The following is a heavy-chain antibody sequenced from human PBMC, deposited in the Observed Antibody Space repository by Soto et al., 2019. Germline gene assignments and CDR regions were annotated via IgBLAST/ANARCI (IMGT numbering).Heavy chain of an antibody. V-gene: IGHV3-7*01. Sequence: PGGSLRLSCAASGFTFRAYLMSWVRQAPGKGLDWVANINQDGSVEYYADSVQGRFTISRDNAKNSLYLHMNSLRAEDTAVYYLSNLSGEGWESERHRYWGPGTLVT. CDR3: SNLSGEGWESERHRY. D-gene: IGHD3-16*01. CDR1: GFTFRAYL. J-gene: IGHJ4*02. CDR2: INQDGSVE.